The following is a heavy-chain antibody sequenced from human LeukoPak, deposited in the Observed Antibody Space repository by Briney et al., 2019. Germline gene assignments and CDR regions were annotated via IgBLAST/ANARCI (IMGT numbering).Heavy chain of an antibody. CDR1: GYTFTSYK. Sequence: SVKVSCKAAGYTFTSYKLQWVRQAPGQGLEWMGRIIPILGIANYAQKFQGRVTITADKSTSTAYMELSSLRSEDTAVYYCARSRTVGYCSSTSCYREYYFDYWGQGTLVTVSS. V-gene: IGHV1-69*02. D-gene: IGHD2-2*02. CDR2: IIPILGIA. CDR3: ARSRTVGYCSSTSCYREYYFDY. J-gene: IGHJ4*02.